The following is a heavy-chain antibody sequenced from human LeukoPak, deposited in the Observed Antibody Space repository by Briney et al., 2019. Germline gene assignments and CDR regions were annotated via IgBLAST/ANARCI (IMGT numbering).Heavy chain of an antibody. CDR1: GFTFSSYE. Sequence: GGSLRLSCAASGFTFSSYEMNWVRQAPGKGLEWVSYISSSGSTIYYADSVKGRFTISRDNAKNSLYLQMNSLRAEDTAVYYCARLSLSFYGAPDYWGQGTLVTVSS. CDR3: ARLSLSFYGAPDY. D-gene: IGHD4-17*01. V-gene: IGHV3-48*03. J-gene: IGHJ4*02. CDR2: ISSSGSTI.